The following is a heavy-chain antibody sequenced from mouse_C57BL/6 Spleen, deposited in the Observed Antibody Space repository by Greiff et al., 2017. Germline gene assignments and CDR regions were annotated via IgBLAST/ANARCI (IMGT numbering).Heavy chain of an antibody. CDR1: GYTFTSYW. J-gene: IGHJ4*01. V-gene: IGHV1-50*01. CDR2: IDPSDSYT. CDR3: ARGLLYYAMDY. Sequence: VQLQQPGAELVKPGASVKLSCKASGYTFTSYWMQWVKQRPGQGLEWIGEIDPSDSYTNYNQKFKGKATLTVDTSSSTAYMQLSSLTSEDSAVYYCARGLLYYAMDYWGQGTSVTVSS. D-gene: IGHD2-1*01.